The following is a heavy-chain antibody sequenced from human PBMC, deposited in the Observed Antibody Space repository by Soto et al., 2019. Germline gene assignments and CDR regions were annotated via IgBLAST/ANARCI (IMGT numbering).Heavy chain of an antibody. CDR1: GYTFTSYG. V-gene: IGHV1-18*01. D-gene: IGHD6-13*01. CDR2: ISAYNGNT. J-gene: IGHJ6*02. Sequence: ASVKVSCKASGYTFTSYGISWVRQAPGQGLEWMGWISAYNGNTNYAQKLQGRVTMTTDTSTSTAYMELRSLRSDDTAVYYCARDHPXHIAAAGTNYYYYGMDVWGQGTTVTVSS. CDR3: ARDHPXHIAAAGTNYYYYGMDV.